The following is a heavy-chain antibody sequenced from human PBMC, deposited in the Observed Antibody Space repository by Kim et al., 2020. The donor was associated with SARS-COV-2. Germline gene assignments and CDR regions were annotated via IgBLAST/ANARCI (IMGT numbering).Heavy chain of an antibody. V-gene: IGHV3-23*01. D-gene: IGHD6-19*01. Sequence: ADSVKGRFTISRDNSKNTLYLQMNGLRAEDTAVYYCAKDPYSSGFYYFDYWGQGTLVTVSS. CDR3: AKDPYSSGFYYFDY. J-gene: IGHJ4*02.